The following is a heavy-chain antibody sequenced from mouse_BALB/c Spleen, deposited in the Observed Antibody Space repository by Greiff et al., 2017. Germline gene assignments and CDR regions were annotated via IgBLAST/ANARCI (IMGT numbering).Heavy chain of an antibody. CDR3: ARVYYFDY. Sequence: VQLQQSGAELVKPGASVKLSCTASGFNIKDTYMHWVKQRPEQGLEWIGRIDPANGNPKYDPKFQGKATITADTSSNTAYLQLSSLTSEDTAVYYCARVYYFDYWGQGTTLTVSS. CDR1: GFNIKDTY. CDR2: IDPANGNP. J-gene: IGHJ2*01. V-gene: IGHV14-3*02.